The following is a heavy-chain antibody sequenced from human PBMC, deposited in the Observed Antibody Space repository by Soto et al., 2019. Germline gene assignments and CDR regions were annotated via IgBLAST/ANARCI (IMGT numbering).Heavy chain of an antibody. V-gene: IGHV5-51*01. CDR3: ARRERYSGGWSYFAY. Sequence: GESLKISCKGSGYSFTSYWIGWVRQMPGKGLEWMGIIYPGDSDTRYSPSFQGQVTISADKSISTAYLQWSSLKASDTAMYYCARRERYSGGWSYFAYWGQGTLVTVSS. J-gene: IGHJ4*02. CDR1: GYSFTSYW. D-gene: IGHD6-19*01. CDR2: IYPGDSDT.